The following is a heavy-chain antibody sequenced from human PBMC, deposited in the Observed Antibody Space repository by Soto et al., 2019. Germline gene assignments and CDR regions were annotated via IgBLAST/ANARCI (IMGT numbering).Heavy chain of an antibody. CDR2: TSYDGLNT. V-gene: IGHV3-30-3*02. Sequence: QMQLVESGGGVVQPGGSLRLSCAASGFTLSTFAMHWVRQAPGKGLEWVATTSYDGLNTFYGESVRGRFSISRDTSKNTLLLQMNSLKTEDTAVYDCAEASSGLRDYFDSWGRGTLVTVSS. J-gene: IGHJ4*02. D-gene: IGHD3-10*01. CDR3: AEASSGLRDYFDS. CDR1: GFTLSTFA.